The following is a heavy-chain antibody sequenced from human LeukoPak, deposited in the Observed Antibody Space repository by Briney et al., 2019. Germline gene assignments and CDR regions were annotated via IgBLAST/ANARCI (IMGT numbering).Heavy chain of an antibody. CDR2: ISPYNGNT. CDR3: AREESIGSYQFLHDN. J-gene: IGHJ4*02. D-gene: IGHD1-26*01. V-gene: IGHV1-18*01. Sequence: VASVKVSCKASGYTFTSYDINWVRQATGQGLEWMGWISPYNGNTKYLQKFQGRVTMITDTSTSTAYMEVRSLRSDDTAVYYCAREESIGSYQFLHDNWGQGTLVTVSS. CDR1: GYTFTSYD.